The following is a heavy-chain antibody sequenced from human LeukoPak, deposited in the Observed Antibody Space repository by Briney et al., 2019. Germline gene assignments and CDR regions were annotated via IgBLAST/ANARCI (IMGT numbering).Heavy chain of an antibody. J-gene: IGHJ4*02. CDR2: ISYDGSNK. CDR1: GFTFSSYA. Sequence: GGSLRLSCAASGFTFSSYAMSWARQAPGKGLEWVAVISYDGSNKYYADSVKGRFTISRDNSKNTLYLQMNSLRAEDTAVYYCAKDRLAAAGTGYYFDYWGQGTLVTVSS. D-gene: IGHD6-13*01. V-gene: IGHV3-30*04. CDR3: AKDRLAAAGTGYYFDY.